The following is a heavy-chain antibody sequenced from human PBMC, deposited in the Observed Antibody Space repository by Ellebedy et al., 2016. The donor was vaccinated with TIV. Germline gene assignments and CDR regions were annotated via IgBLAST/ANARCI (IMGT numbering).Heavy chain of an antibody. CDR2: IYTYSNS. D-gene: IGHD3-22*01. CDR3: ARGTYYYDSSPLEGY. CDR1: GFSVSNNY. Sequence: GGSLRLSXAASGFSVSNNYMSWVRQAPRKGLEWVSFIYTYSNSYYADSVRGRFTISRDSSKNTLFLQMDSLRVEDTAVYYCARGTYYYDSSPLEGYWGQGVLVTVSS. V-gene: IGHV3-66*01. J-gene: IGHJ4*02.